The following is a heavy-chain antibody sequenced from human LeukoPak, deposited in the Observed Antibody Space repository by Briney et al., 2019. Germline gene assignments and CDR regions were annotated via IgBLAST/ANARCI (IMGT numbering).Heavy chain of an antibody. CDR3: ARDYYESSGYPPEPYDN. J-gene: IGHJ4*02. CDR1: GFSFTNYW. Sequence: PGGSLRLSCAASGFSFTNYWMHWVRQAPGKGLVWVSHINSDGSATRYADSVKGRFTISRDNAMNTLYLQMNSLRTEDTAVYYCARDYYESSGYPPEPYDNWGQGTLVTVSS. CDR2: INSDGSAT. V-gene: IGHV3-74*01. D-gene: IGHD3-22*01.